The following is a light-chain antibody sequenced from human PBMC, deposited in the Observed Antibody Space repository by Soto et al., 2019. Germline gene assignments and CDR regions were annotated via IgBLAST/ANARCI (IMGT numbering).Light chain of an antibody. CDR1: QSVSSSD. V-gene: IGKV3-20*01. CDR3: QQDGSSPLYT. Sequence: EIVLTQSPGTLSLSPGDRATLSCRASQSVSSSDFAWYQQKAAQAPRLLIYGASSRATGIPDRFSGSGSGTDFTLTISRLEPEDFAVYYCQQDGSSPLYTFGQGTKLEI. CDR2: GAS. J-gene: IGKJ2*01.